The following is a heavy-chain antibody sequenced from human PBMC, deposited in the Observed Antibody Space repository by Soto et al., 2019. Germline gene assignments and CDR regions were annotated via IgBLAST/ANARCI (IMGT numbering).Heavy chain of an antibody. D-gene: IGHD6-13*01. J-gene: IGHJ4*02. CDR3: AAVIYSSSWYTLDY. V-gene: IGHV1-58*02. Sequence: QMQLVQSGPEVKKPGTSVKVSCKASGFTFTSSAMQWVRQARGQRLEWIGWIVVGSGNTNYAQKFKDRVTITRDMSTSTAYMELSSLRSEDTAVYYCAAVIYSSSWYTLDYWGQGTLVTVSS. CDR2: IVVGSGNT. CDR1: GFTFTSSA.